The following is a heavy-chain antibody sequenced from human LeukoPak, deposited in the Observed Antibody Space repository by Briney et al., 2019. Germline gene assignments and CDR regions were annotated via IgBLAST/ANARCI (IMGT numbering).Heavy chain of an antibody. D-gene: IGHD1-26*01. CDR3: ARDLFSGSYPYYYYYYMDV. CDR2: ISSSSSYI. J-gene: IGHJ6*03. V-gene: IGHV3-21*04. CDR1: GFTFSSYS. Sequence: KPGGSLRLSCAASGFTFSSYSMNWVRQAPGKGLEWVSSISSSSSYIYYADSVKGRFTISRDNAKNSLYLQMNSLRSDDTAVYYCARDLFSGSYPYYYYYYMDVWGKGTTVTISS.